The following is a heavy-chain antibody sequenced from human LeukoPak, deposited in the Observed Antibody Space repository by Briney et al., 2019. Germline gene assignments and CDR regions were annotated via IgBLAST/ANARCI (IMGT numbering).Heavy chain of an antibody. CDR1: GGSISSGAYS. CDR2: IYYSGST. Sequence: PSQTLSLTCTVSGGSISSGAYSWSWIRQHPGKGLEWIGYIYYSGSTSYNPSLKSRVTISVDTSKNQFSLKLSSVTAADTAVYYCARGTSSWYFDYWGQGTLVTVSS. D-gene: IGHD6-13*01. CDR3: ARGTSSWYFDY. J-gene: IGHJ4*02. V-gene: IGHV4-31*03.